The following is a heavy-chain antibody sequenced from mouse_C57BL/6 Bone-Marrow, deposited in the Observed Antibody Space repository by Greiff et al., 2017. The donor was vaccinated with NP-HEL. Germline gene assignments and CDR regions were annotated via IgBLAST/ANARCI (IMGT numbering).Heavy chain of an antibody. J-gene: IGHJ3*01. CDR2: ISYSGST. CDR1: GYSITSGYD. D-gene: IGHD2-1*01. V-gene: IGHV3-1*01. Sequence: VQLQQSGPGMVKPSQSLSLTCTVTGYSITSGYDWHWIRHFPGNKLEWMGYISYSGSTNYNPSLKSRISITHDTSKNHFFLKLNSVTTEDTATYYCARDYGNYVGFAYWGQGTLVTVSA. CDR3: ARDYGNYVGFAY.